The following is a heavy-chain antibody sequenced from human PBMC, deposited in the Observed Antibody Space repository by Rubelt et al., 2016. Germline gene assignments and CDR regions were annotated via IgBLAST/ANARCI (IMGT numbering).Heavy chain of an antibody. Sequence: EVQLLESGGGLVQPGGSLRLSCAASGFTFSSYAMSWVRQAPGKGLEWVSVIYSGGSTYYADSVKGRFTISRDNSKNTLYLQMNSLRAEDTAVYYCARGGYSYIFDYWGQGTLVTVSS. J-gene: IGHJ4*02. CDR2: IYSGGST. D-gene: IGHD5-18*01. CDR3: ARGGYSYIFDY. V-gene: IGHV3-66*01. CDR1: GFTFSSYA.